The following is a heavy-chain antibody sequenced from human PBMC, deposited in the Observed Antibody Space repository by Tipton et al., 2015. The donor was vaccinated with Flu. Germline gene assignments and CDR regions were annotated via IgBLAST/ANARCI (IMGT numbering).Heavy chain of an antibody. D-gene: IGHD2-2*01. Sequence: LSLTCAASGFTFNSYSMIWVRQAPGKGLEWVSSISRSSDYTYYADSVKGRFTIYRDNAKNSLFLQMNSLRVEDTAVYYCARARYCSSPICYENGMDVWGQGTTVTVSS. V-gene: IGHV3-21*01. J-gene: IGHJ6*02. CDR1: GFTFNSYS. CDR2: ISRSSDYT. CDR3: ARARYCSSPICYENGMDV.